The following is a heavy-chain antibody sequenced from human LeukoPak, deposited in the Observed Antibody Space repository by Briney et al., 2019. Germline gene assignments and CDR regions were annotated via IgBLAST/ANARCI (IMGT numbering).Heavy chain of an antibody. CDR1: GFSFINYA. CDR3: ARMVWLSFFQ. Sequence: PGGSLRLSCVASGFSFINYAMGWVRQAPGKGLERVANVKEDGSQTYYVDSVKGRFIISKDNAKNSLYLQMNSLRVEDTAVYYCARMVWLSFFQWGQGTLVTVSS. J-gene: IGHJ4*02. CDR2: VKEDGSQT. V-gene: IGHV3-7*01. D-gene: IGHD5-18*01.